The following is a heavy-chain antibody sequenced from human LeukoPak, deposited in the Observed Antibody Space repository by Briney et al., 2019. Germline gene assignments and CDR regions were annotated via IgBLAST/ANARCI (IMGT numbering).Heavy chain of an antibody. CDR2: VYSGGFT. V-gene: IGHV3-53*05. CDR3: AKDERCSGGSCPGDS. CDR1: GFTVSSNY. D-gene: IGHD2-15*01. Sequence: PGGSLRLSCAASGFTVSSNYMSWVRQAPGKGLEWVSVVYSGGFTYYADSVKGRFAISRDNSKNTLSLQMNSLRTEDTAVYYCAKDERCSGGSCPGDSWGQGTLVTVSS. J-gene: IGHJ4*02.